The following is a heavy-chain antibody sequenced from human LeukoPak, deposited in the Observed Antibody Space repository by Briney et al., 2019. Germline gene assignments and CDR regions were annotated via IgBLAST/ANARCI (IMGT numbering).Heavy chain of an antibody. CDR3: AKVATIFGVVIPHDAFDI. V-gene: IGHV3-30*18. Sequence: GGSLRLSCAASGFTFISYGMHWVRQAPGKGLEWVAVISYDGSNKYYADSVKGRFTISRDNSKNTLYLQMNSLRAEDTAVYYCAKVATIFGVVIPHDAFDIWGQGTMVTVSS. CDR1: GFTFISYG. J-gene: IGHJ3*02. D-gene: IGHD3-3*01. CDR2: ISYDGSNK.